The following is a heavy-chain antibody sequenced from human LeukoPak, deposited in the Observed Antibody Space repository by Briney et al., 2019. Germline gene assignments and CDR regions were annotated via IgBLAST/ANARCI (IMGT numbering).Heavy chain of an antibody. J-gene: IGHJ6*03. V-gene: IGHV3-48*03. D-gene: IGHD6-19*01. CDR3: ARDQYSSGWNYYYYYYMDV. Sequence: GGSLRLSCAASGFTFSSYEMNWVRQAPGKGLEWVSYISSSGGTIYYADSVKGRFTISRDNAKNSLYLQMNSLRAEDTAVYYCARDQYSSGWNYYYYYYMDVWGKGTTVTISS. CDR1: GFTFSSYE. CDR2: ISSSGGTI.